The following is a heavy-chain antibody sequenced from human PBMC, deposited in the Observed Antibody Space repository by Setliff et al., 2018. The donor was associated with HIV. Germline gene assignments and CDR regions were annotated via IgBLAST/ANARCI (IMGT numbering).Heavy chain of an antibody. Sequence: PSETLSLTCTVSGGSISNHYWSWIRQPPGKGLEWIGYISNTGNTNYNPSLRSRVTMSVDTSKNQFSLKVTSVTAADTAVYYCTRDLWGDDYYYNNMDVWGKGTTVTVSS. CDR3: TRDLWGDDYYYNNMDV. J-gene: IGHJ6*03. CDR1: GGSISNHY. D-gene: IGHD2-21*02. V-gene: IGHV4-59*11. CDR2: ISNTGNT.